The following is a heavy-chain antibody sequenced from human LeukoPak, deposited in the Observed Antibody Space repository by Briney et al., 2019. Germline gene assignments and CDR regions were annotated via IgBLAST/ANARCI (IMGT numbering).Heavy chain of an antibody. CDR1: GFTFGSYA. J-gene: IGHJ4*02. Sequence: GGSLRLSCAASGFTFGSYAMSWVRQAPGKGLEWVSAFSGSGDSTYYADSVKGRFTISRDNSKNTLYLQMNSLRAEDTAVYYCARASYYYDSSGYYPHYWGQGTLVTVSS. V-gene: IGHV3-23*01. CDR3: ARASYYYDSSGYYPHY. D-gene: IGHD3-22*01. CDR2: FSGSGDST.